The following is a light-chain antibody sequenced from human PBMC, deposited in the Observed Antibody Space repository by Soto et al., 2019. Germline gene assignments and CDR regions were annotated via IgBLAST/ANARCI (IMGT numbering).Light chain of an antibody. V-gene: IGLV1-40*01. CDR3: QSYDISLSGFHV. J-gene: IGLJ1*01. CDR2: GNS. Sequence: QSALTRPLSVSGAPGQRVTISCTGSISNIGAGYDVHWYQQLPGTVPKVLIYGNSNRPSGVPDRFSGSKSGTSASLAITGLQAEDEADYYCQSYDISLSGFHVFGTGTKVTVL. CDR1: ISNIGAGYD.